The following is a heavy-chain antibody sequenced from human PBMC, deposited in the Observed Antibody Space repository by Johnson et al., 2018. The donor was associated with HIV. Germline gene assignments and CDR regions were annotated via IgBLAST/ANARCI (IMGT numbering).Heavy chain of an antibody. CDR3: AKDRVLGNQDDAFDM. CDR1: GFTVTNAW. Sequence: VQLVESGGGLVKRGGSLRLSCAASGFTVTNAWMSWVRQAPGKGLVWVSRINSDGSIISYADSVKCRFTISRDNSKNTLYLQMNSLRAEDTAVYYCAKDRVLGNQDDAFDMWGQGTMVTVSS. J-gene: IGHJ3*02. CDR2: INSDGSII. V-gene: IGHV3-74*01. D-gene: IGHD7-27*01.